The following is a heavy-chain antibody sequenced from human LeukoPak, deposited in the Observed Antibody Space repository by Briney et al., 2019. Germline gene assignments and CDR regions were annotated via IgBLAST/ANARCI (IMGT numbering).Heavy chain of an antibody. Sequence: GGSLRLSCAASGFTFSVAAMTWVRQAPGKGLEWVSLIGASGESTYYADSVKGRFTISRDSSKNTLSLQMNSLRVEDTAMYFCAKDIQLSTWGLGTMVTVSS. CDR2: IGASGEST. CDR3: AKDIQLST. V-gene: IGHV3-23*01. CDR1: GFTFSVAA. D-gene: IGHD5-24*01. J-gene: IGHJ3*01.